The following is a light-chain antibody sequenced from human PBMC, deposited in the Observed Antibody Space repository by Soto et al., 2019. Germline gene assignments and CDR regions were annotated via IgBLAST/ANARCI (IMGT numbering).Light chain of an antibody. J-gene: IGKJ3*01. CDR3: QQYYSTPIT. CDR2: WAS. V-gene: IGKV4-1*01. CDR1: QRVLYSSNNKNY. Sequence: DIVMTQSPDSLAVSLGERATINCKSSQRVLYSSNNKNYLAWYQQKPGQPPKLLIYWASTRASGVPDRFSGSGSGTDFTLTISSLQAEDVAVYYCQQYYSTPITFGPGTKVDIK.